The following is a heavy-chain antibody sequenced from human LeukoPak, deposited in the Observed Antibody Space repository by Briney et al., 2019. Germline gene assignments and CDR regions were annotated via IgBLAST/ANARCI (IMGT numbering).Heavy chain of an antibody. CDR2: IKHDGSEK. CDR1: GFIFTNYF. V-gene: IGHV3-7*01. CDR3: ATDRGWRTSGYYLYYFEY. Sequence: GGSLRLSCAASGFIFTNYFMSWVRQAPGKGLEWVASIKHDGSEKYYVDSVRGRFTISRDNAKNSLYLEMSSLRAEDTAVYYCATDRGWRTSGYYLYYFEYWGQGTLVTFSS. J-gene: IGHJ4*02. D-gene: IGHD3-3*01.